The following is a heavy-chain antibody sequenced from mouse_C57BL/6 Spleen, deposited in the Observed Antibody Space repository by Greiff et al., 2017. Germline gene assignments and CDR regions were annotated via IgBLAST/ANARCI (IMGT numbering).Heavy chain of an antibody. J-gene: IGHJ2*01. CDR1: GYTFTSYG. CDR2: IYPRSGNT. D-gene: IGHD1-1*01. V-gene: IGHV1-81*01. CDR3: ARTPSFYYGSSYPFDY. Sequence: QVQLQQSGAELARPGASVKLSCKASGYTFTSYGISWVKQRTGQGLEWIGEIYPRSGNTYYNEKFKGKATLTADKSSSTAYMELRSLTSEDSAVYFCARTPSFYYGSSYPFDYWGQGTTLTVSS.